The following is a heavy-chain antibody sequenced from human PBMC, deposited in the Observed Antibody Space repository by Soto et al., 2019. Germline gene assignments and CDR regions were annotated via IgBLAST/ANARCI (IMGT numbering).Heavy chain of an antibody. Sequence: SETLSLTCTVYGGSISKYYWSWIRQPAGKGLEWIGRIYSSGSTNYNPSLKSRVTVSVDKSKNQFSLKLSSVTAADTAVYFCAGDQGYYYSGVDVWGQGTTVTVSS. V-gene: IGHV4-4*07. CDR3: AGDQGYYYSGVDV. CDR2: IYSSGST. CDR1: GGSISKYY. J-gene: IGHJ6*02.